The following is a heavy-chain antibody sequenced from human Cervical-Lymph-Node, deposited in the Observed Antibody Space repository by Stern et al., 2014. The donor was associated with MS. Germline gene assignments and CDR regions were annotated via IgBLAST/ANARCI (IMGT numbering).Heavy chain of an antibody. J-gene: IGHJ6*02. CDR3: AKTNYFGSGSTPYYYDMDS. V-gene: IGHV3-30*18. CDR1: GFTFSTYG. CDR2: ISHDGTKK. Sequence: VQLVESGGGVVQPGWSLRLSCTVSGFTFSTYGMHWVRQAPGRGLEWVAVISHDGTKKYAADSVKGRFIISRDNSKNTLFLQMSSLRVEDTAVYYCAKTNYFGSGSTPYYYDMDSWGQGTTVIVSS. D-gene: IGHD3-10*01.